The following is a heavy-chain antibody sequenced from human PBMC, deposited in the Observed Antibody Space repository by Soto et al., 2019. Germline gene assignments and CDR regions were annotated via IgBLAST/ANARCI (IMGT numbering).Heavy chain of an antibody. CDR2: VSFDGSNK. CDR3: ARDQTGITTTGGGRIDH. D-gene: IGHD1-20*01. V-gene: IGHV3-30-3*01. J-gene: IGHJ4*02. Sequence: VGSLRLSCAASGFTFSTHAMHWVRQAPGKGLECVAIVSFDGSNKYYADSVKGRFTISRDNSKNTLYLQMSGLTPEDTAVYYCARDQTGITTTGGGRIDHWGQGTLVTVSS. CDR1: GFTFSTHA.